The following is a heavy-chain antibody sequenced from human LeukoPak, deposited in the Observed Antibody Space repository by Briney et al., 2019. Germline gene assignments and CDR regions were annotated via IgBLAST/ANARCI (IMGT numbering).Heavy chain of an antibody. CDR1: GFTFSSYG. Sequence: PGGSLRLSCAASGFTFSSYGMHWVRQAPGKGLEWVAVIWYDGSNKYYADSVKGRFTISRDNSKNTLYLQMNSLRAEDTAVYYCASLTVVTPFDYWGQGTLVTVSS. J-gene: IGHJ4*02. CDR3: ASLTVVTPFDY. V-gene: IGHV3-33*01. D-gene: IGHD4-23*01. CDR2: IWYDGSNK.